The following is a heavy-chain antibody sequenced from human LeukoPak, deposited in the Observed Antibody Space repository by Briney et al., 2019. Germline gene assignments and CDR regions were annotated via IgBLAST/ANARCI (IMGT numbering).Heavy chain of an antibody. J-gene: IGHJ6*03. Sequence: GGSLRLSCAASGFTFSSYAMSWVRQSPGKGLEWVSDINGSGGITYYADSVKGRFTISRDNSQNTLYLKLNSLRAEDTAVYYCVPRKEWSCYMDVWGKGTTVTVSS. D-gene: IGHD3-3*01. CDR2: INGSGGIT. CDR1: GFTFSSYA. V-gene: IGHV3-23*01. CDR3: VPRKEWSCYMDV.